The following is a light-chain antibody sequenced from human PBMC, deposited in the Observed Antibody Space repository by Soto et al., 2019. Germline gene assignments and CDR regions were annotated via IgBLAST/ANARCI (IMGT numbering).Light chain of an antibody. J-gene: IGLJ1*01. CDR2: EVS. V-gene: IGLV2-14*01. CDR3: GSYSSSSSLEV. Sequence: QSALTQPASVSGSPGQSITISCTGTTSDVGGYNYVSWYQQHPGKAPKLMIYEVSKRPSGVSNRFSGSKSGSTASLTISGLQAEDEADYYCGSYSSSSSLEVFGTGTKLTVL. CDR1: TSDVGGYNY.